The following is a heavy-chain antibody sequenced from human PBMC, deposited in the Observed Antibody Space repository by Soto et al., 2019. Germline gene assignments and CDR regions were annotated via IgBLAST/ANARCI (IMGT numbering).Heavy chain of an antibody. CDR3: ARGPSGWFDYDS. CDR2: INSGASTT. Sequence: PGGSLRLSCAASGFTFSSSWMHWVRQAPGKGLVWVSRINSGASTTNYADSVKGRFTISRDNAKNTLYLQMDSLTAEDTAVYYCARGPSGWFDYDSWGQGTLVTAPQ. V-gene: IGHV3-74*01. D-gene: IGHD6-19*01. CDR1: GFTFSSSW. J-gene: IGHJ4*02.